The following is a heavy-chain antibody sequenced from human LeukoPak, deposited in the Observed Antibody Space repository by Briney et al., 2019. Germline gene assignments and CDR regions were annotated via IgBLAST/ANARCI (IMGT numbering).Heavy chain of an antibody. Sequence: GGSLRLSCAASGFTFSSYSMNWVRQAPGKGLEWVSSISSSSSYIYYADSVKGRFTISRDNAKNSLYLQMNSLRAEDTAVYYCARDKPNSIAAAGGAFDIWGQGTMVTVSS. D-gene: IGHD6-13*01. CDR2: ISSSSSYI. CDR3: ARDKPNSIAAAGGAFDI. CDR1: GFTFSSYS. V-gene: IGHV3-21*01. J-gene: IGHJ3*02.